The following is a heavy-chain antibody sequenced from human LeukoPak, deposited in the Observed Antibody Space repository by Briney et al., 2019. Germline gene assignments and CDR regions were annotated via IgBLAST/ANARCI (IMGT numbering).Heavy chain of an antibody. CDR1: GGSISSGDYY. J-gene: IGHJ5*02. CDR2: IYYSGST. V-gene: IGHV4-30-4*08. D-gene: IGHD3-9*01. CDR3: ARGYYDILTGVNWSDP. Sequence: SQTLSLTXTVSGGSISSGDYYWSWIRQPPGKGLEWIGYIYYSGSTYYNPSLKSRVTISVDTSKNQFSLKLSSVTAADTAVYYCARGYYDILTGVNWSDPWGQGTLVTVSS.